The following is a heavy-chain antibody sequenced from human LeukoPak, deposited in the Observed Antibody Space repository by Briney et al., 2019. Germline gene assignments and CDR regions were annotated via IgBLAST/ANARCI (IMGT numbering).Heavy chain of an antibody. CDR3: ATSAVFGVVYYYYMDV. V-gene: IGHV3-23*01. CDR2: ISGSGGST. J-gene: IGHJ6*03. CDR1: GFTFSSYA. D-gene: IGHD3-3*01. Sequence: GGSLRLSCAASGFTFSSYAMSWVRQAPGKGLEWVSAISGSGGSTYYADSVKGRFTISRDNSKNTLYLQMNSLRAEDAAVYYCATSAVFGVVYYYYMDVWGKGTTVTVSS.